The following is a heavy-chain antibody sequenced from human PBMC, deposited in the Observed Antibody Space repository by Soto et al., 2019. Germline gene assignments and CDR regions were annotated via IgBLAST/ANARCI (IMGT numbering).Heavy chain of an antibody. V-gene: IGHV4-59*01. D-gene: IGHD5-18*01. Sequence: PSETLSLTCTVSGGPISIYYWSLIRQPPGKGLEWIGYIYYSGSTNYNPSLKSRVTISVDTSKNQFSLKLSSVTAADTAVYYCARLTWIQLWSKCGGWFDPWGQGTRFAVS. CDR3: ARLTWIQLWSKCGGWFDP. J-gene: IGHJ5*02. CDR1: GGPISIYY. CDR2: IYYSGST.